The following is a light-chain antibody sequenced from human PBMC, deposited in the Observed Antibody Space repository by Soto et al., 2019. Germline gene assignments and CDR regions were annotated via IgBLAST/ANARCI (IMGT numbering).Light chain of an antibody. V-gene: IGKV2-30*01. CDR1: QSLACSDGNTY. Sequence: EVVMTQSPLSLPVTLGQPASISCRSSQSLACSDGNTYLNWFQQRSGQSPRRLIYKVSNRDSGVPDRFSGRGSGTDFTLKISRVEAEDVGVYYCMQGTHWPPYTFGQGTKLEIK. CDR3: MQGTHWPPYT. CDR2: KVS. J-gene: IGKJ2*01.